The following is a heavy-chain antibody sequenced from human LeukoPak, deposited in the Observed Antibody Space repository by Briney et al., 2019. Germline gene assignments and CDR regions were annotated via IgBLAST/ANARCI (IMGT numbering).Heavy chain of an antibody. CDR3: AKGRGGGSGFYSYFDS. D-gene: IGHD3-22*01. CDR2: ISGSGGYT. J-gene: IGHJ4*02. V-gene: IGHV3-23*01. Sequence: GGSLRLSCAASGFSFSSYDMSWVRQAPGKGLEWVSAISGSGGYTYYADSVEGRFTISRDNFKNTVYLQMNSLRAEDTAVYFCAKGRGGGSGFYSYFDSWGQGTLVTVSS. CDR1: GFSFSSYD.